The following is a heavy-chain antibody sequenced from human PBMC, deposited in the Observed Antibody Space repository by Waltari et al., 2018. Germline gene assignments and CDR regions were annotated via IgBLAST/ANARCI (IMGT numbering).Heavy chain of an antibody. CDR1: GGTFSSYA. V-gene: IGHV1-69*01. CDR3: ARGVKDYYDSSGYLYYFDY. CDR2: IIPIFGTA. D-gene: IGHD3-22*01. Sequence: QVQLVQSGAEVKKPGSSVKVSCKASGGTFSSYAISWVRQAPGQGLEWMGGIIPIFGTANYAQKFQGRVTITADESTSTAYMELSSLRSEDTAVYYCARGVKDYYDSSGYLYYFDYWGQGTLVTVSS. J-gene: IGHJ4*02.